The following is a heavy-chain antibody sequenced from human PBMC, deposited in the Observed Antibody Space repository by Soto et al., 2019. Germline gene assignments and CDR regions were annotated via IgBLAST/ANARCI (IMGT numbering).Heavy chain of an antibody. V-gene: IGHV3-30*18. J-gene: IGHJ4*02. CDR1: GFTFSSYG. CDR2: ISYDGSNK. D-gene: IGHD2-15*01. Sequence: GGSLRLSCAASGFTFSSYGMHWVRQAPGKGLEWVAVISYDGSNKYYADSVKGRFTISRDNSKNTLYLQMNSLRAEDTAVYYCAKIWRGGSCDYWGQGTLVTVSS. CDR3: AKIWRGGSCDY.